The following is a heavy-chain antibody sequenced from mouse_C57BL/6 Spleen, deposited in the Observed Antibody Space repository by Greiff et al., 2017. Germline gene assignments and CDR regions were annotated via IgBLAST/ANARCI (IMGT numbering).Heavy chain of an antibody. CDR3: ARGKRGYYFDY. Sequence: QVQLQQPGAELVMPGASVKLSCKASGYTFTSYWMHWVKQRPGQGLEWIEEIDPSDSYTNYNQKFKGKSTLTVDKSSSTAYMQLSSLTSEDSAVYYCARGKRGYYFDYWGQGTTLTVSS. J-gene: IGHJ2*01. CDR1: GYTFTSYW. CDR2: IDPSDSYT. V-gene: IGHV1-69*01.